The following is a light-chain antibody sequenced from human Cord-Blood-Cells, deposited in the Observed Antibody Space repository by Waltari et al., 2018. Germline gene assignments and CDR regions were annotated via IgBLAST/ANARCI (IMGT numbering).Light chain of an antibody. Sequence: QSALTQPASVSGSPGQSITISCTGTSSDVGGYNYVSWYQQHPGKAPKLMIYDVSKRPSGVSNRFSGSKSGNTASLTTSGLQAEDEADYYCSSYTSSSNWVFGGGTKLTVL. CDR3: SSYTSSSNWV. CDR1: SSDVGGYNY. V-gene: IGLV2-14*01. J-gene: IGLJ3*02. CDR2: DVS.